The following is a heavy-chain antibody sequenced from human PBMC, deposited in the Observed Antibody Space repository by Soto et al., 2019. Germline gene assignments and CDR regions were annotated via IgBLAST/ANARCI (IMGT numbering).Heavy chain of an antibody. J-gene: IGHJ4*02. CDR1: GDSVSNNGSA. Sequence: PSQTLSLTFAISGDSVSNNGSAWNCIRQSPSRGLEWLGRTYYRSQWHYDYATSVRSRITINPDTSKNQFSLQLNSVTPEDTAVYYCARDPPDFNSGFDYWGQGTLVTVSS. CDR2: TYYRSQWHY. D-gene: IGHD1-26*01. V-gene: IGHV6-1*01. CDR3: ARDPPDFNSGFDY.